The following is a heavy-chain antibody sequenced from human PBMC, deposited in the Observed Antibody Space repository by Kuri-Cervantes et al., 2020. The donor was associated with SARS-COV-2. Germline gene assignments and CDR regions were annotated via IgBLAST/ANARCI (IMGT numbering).Heavy chain of an antibody. J-gene: IGHJ4*02. V-gene: IGHV3-23*01. Sequence: GGSLRLSCVASGFTFSSYAMSWVRQAPGKGLEWVSVISGSGGSTYYADSVKGRFTISRDNSKNTLYLQMNSLRAEDTAVYYCAKSGVGATSGGTFDYWGQGTLVTVSS. CDR1: GFTFSSYA. CDR3: AKSGVGATSGGTFDY. D-gene: IGHD1-26*01. CDR2: ISGSGGST.